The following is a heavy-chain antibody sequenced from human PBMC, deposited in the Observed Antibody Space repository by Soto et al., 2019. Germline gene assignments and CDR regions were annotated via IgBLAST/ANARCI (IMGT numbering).Heavy chain of an antibody. Sequence: ASVKVSCKASGYTFTSYGISWVRQAPGQGLEWMGWISACNGNTNYAQKLQGRVTMTTDTSTSTAYMELRSLRSDDTAVYYCARDPGVAARPNPTYYYYYGMDVWGQGTTVTVSS. CDR1: GYTFTSYG. CDR3: ARDPGVAARPNPTYYYYYGMDV. CDR2: ISACNGNT. D-gene: IGHD6-6*01. V-gene: IGHV1-18*01. J-gene: IGHJ6*02.